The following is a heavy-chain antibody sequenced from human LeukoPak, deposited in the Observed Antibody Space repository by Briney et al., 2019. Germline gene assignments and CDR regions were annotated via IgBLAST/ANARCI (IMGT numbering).Heavy chain of an antibody. Sequence: GGSLRLSCAASGFTFRRYAMSWVRQAPGKGLEWVSAISGSGGSTYYADSVKGRFTISRDNSKNTLYLQMNNLRAEDTAVYYCAKRGWVVRAVSITTRNYYFDYWGQGTLVTVSS. CDR1: GFTFRRYA. CDR3: AKRGWVVRAVSITTRNYYFDY. V-gene: IGHV3-23*01. J-gene: IGHJ4*02. CDR2: ISGSGGST. D-gene: IGHD3-10*01.